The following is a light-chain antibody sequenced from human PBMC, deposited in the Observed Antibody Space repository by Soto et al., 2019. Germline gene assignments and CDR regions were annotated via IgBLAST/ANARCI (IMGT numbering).Light chain of an antibody. J-gene: IGKJ3*01. CDR2: AAS. CDR1: QSVSGN. V-gene: IGKV3-15*01. CDR3: QQYHNWPPIT. Sequence: EIVMTQSPATLSVSPGERATLSCRASQSVSGNLAWYQQKPGQAPRLLIYAASTRATGIPARFSGSGSGTEVTLTIYSLQSEDLAVYYCQQYHNWPPITFGPGTKVDIK.